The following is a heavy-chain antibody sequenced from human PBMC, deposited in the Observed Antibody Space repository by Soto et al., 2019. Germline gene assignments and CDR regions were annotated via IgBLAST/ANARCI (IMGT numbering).Heavy chain of an antibody. V-gene: IGHV3-13*01. Sequence: EVQLVESGGGLVQPGGSLRLSCTASGFTFSRHDMHWVRQVTGKGLEWVSGIDSAGDAKYPASVKGRFTISRENAKNSLHLQMNSLRAGDTAVYYCARGEIRGVSWNWFDTWGQGTLVTVSS. J-gene: IGHJ5*02. D-gene: IGHD3-10*01. CDR2: IDSAGDA. CDR1: GFTFSRHD. CDR3: ARGEIRGVSWNWFDT.